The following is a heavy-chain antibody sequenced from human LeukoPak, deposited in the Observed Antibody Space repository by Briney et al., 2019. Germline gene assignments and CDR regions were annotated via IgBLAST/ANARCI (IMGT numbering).Heavy chain of an antibody. CDR2: ISGSGGST. V-gene: IGHV3-23*01. Sequence: QPGGSLRLSCAASGFTFSSYAMTWVRQAPGKGLEWVSGISGSGGSTYYADSVKGRFTVSRDNSKNTLYLQMNSLRADDTAVYYCAKQLIEYTRSSFDYWGQGTLVTVSS. CDR1: GFTFSSYA. CDR3: AKQLIEYTRSSFDY. J-gene: IGHJ4*02. D-gene: IGHD6-6*01.